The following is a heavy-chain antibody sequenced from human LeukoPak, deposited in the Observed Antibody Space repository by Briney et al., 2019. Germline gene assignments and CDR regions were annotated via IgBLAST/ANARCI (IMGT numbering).Heavy chain of an antibody. CDR1: GGSFSGYY. D-gene: IGHD4-11*01. CDR3: ARHAGAHTVLDY. CDR2: INHSGST. Sequence: SETLSLTCAVYGGSFSGYYWSWIRQPPGKGLEWIGEINHSGSTNYNPSLKSRVTISVDTSKNQFSLKLSSVTAADTAVYYCARHAGAHTVLDYWGQGTLVTVSS. J-gene: IGHJ4*02. V-gene: IGHV4-34*01.